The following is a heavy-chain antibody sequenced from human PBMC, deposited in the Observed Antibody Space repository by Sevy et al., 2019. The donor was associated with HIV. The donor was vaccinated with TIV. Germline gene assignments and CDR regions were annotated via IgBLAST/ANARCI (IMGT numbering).Heavy chain of an antibody. CDR2: INHSGST. J-gene: IGHJ4*02. CDR3: AREDGGNADGDY. CDR1: GGSFSGYY. V-gene: IGHV4-34*01. Sequence: SETLSLTCAVYGGSFSGYYWSWIRQPPGKGLEWIGEINHSGSTNYNPSLKSRVTISVDTSKNQFSLKLSSVTAADTAVYYCAREDGGNADGDYWGQGTLVTVSS. D-gene: IGHD2-15*01.